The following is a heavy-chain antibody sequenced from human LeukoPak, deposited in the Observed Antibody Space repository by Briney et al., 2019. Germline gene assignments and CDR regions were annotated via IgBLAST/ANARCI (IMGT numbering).Heavy chain of an antibody. J-gene: IGHJ4*02. Sequence: PGGSLRLSCAASGFTFDDYAMHWVRQAPGKGLEWVSGISWSSGNIGYADSVKGRFTISRDNAKNSLYLQMNSLSAEDTAFYYCAKSDSGSYFRELIDYWGQGTLVTVSS. D-gene: IGHD1-26*01. CDR3: AKSDSGSYFRELIDY. CDR1: GFTFDDYA. V-gene: IGHV3-9*01. CDR2: ISWSSGNI.